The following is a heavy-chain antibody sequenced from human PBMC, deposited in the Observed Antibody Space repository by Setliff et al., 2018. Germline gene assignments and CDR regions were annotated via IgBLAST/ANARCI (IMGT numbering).Heavy chain of an antibody. CDR2: IYPGDSDT. Sequence: PGAAQETSCKVAGYRFTSYWIGWVRQMPGKGLEWMGIIYPGDSDTRYSPSFQGQVTISADKSISTAYLQCGSLKASDTAMYYCARITIIPGGAVDIWGQGTMVTVSS. D-gene: IGHD3-22*01. J-gene: IGHJ3*02. V-gene: IGHV5-51*01. CDR1: GYRFTSYW. CDR3: ARITIIPGGAVDI.